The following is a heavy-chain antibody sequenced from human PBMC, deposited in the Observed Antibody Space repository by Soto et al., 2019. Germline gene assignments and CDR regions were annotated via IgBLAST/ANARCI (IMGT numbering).Heavy chain of an antibody. CDR2: INPSGGST. CDR1: GYTFTSYY. CDR3: ARGELIAAAGRPNGGDY. J-gene: IGHJ4*02. Sequence: QVQLVQSGAEVKKPGASVKVSCKASGYTFTSYYMHWVRQAPGQGLEWMGIINPSGGSTSYAQKCQGRVTLTRDKATSTCYLALSRPRSEDTAGYYSARGELIAAAGRPNGGDYWGQGTLVPVSS. V-gene: IGHV1-46*01. D-gene: IGHD6-13*01.